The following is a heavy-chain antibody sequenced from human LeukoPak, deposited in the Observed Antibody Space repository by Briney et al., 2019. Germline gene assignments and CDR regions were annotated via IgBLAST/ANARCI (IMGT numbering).Heavy chain of an antibody. CDR1: GGSISSYY. CDR3: ARGPDTAMVTY. CDR2: IYYSGST. Sequence: SETLSLTCTVSGGSISSYYWSWIRQPPGKGLEWIGYIYYSGSTNYNPSLKSRVTISVDTSKNQFSLKLSSVTAADTAVYYWARGPDTAMVTYWGQGTLVTVSS. V-gene: IGHV4-59*01. D-gene: IGHD5-18*01. J-gene: IGHJ4*02.